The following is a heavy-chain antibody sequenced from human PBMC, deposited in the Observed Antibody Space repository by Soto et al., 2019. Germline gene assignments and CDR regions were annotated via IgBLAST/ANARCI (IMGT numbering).Heavy chain of an antibody. D-gene: IGHD3-10*01. CDR1: GLTFCRCG. J-gene: IGHJ6*02. CDR2: IWYDGSNQ. Sequence: GSLSVLCEASGLTFCRCGMLRVRQAPGRGVVWVDVIWYDGSNQSCADSVQGRFTVSRGNSKNTLYLQMNSLRAEDTAVYYCARDPVLLGFGELRVKGAATGPVYYYYGMDVWGQLTTVTVSS. V-gene: IGHV3-33*01. CDR3: ARDPVLLGFGELRVKGAATGPVYYYYGMDV.